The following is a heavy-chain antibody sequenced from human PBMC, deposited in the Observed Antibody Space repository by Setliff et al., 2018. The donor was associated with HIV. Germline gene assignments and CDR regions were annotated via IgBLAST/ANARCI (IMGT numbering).Heavy chain of an antibody. CDR2: VWDDGGNK. CDR3: AKPPSDFADY. D-gene: IGHD3-3*01. Sequence: PGGSLRLSCAASGFTFSNYGMHWVRQAPGKGLEWVAAVWDDGGNKYYADSVKGRFTISRDNSKNTLYLLVHSLRAEDTAVYYCAKPPSDFADYWGQGTLVTVSS. J-gene: IGHJ4*02. V-gene: IGHV3-33*03. CDR1: GFTFSNYG.